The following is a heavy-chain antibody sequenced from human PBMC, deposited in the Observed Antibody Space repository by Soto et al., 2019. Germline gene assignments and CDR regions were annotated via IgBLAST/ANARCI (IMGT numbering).Heavy chain of an antibody. CDR1: GVTFSSYA. J-gene: IGHJ3*02. D-gene: IGHD5-18*01. CDR2: VIPIFGTA. CDR3: ARDARGYSYGWAAFDI. Sequence: GASVKGSCKASGVTFSSYAISWVRQAPGQGLEWMGGVIPIFGTANYAQKFQGRATITADKSTSTAYMELSSLRSEDTAVYYCARDARGYSYGWAAFDIWGQGTMVTVSS. V-gene: IGHV1-69*06.